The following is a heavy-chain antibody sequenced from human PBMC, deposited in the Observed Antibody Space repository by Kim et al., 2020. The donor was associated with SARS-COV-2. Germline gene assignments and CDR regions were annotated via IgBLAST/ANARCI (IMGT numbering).Heavy chain of an antibody. CDR2: FHLGDSDT. CDR3: ARHLDWWHLSPDY. Sequence: GESLKISCKGSGYSFTNYWIGWVRQMPVKGLEGMGIFHLGDSDTRYSRAFQGQVTIPADKSISTAYLQWSSLKASDTAMYYCARHLDWWHLSPDYWGQGTLVTVSS. CDR1: GYSFTNYW. D-gene: IGHD2-8*02. J-gene: IGHJ4*02. V-gene: IGHV5-51*01.